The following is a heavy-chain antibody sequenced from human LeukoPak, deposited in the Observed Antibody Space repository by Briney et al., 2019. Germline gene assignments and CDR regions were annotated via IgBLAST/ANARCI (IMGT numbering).Heavy chain of an antibody. V-gene: IGHV3-30*18. J-gene: IGHJ4*02. CDR1: GFTFSSYG. CDR2: ISYDGGNK. Sequence: PGGSLRLSCAASGFTFSSYGMHWVRQAPGKGLEWVAVISYDGGNKYYADSVKGRFTISRDNSKNTLYLQMNSLRAEDTAVYYCAKDRSSGRRNPFDYWGQGTLVTVSS. D-gene: IGHD6-19*01. CDR3: AKDRSSGRRNPFDY.